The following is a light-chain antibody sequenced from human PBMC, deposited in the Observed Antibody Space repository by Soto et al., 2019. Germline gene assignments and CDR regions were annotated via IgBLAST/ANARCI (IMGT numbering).Light chain of an antibody. J-gene: IGKJ1*01. Sequence: IQLTQTPSSLSASVGDRFTITCLASQGISSYLAWYQQKPGKAPKLLIYTASTLQSGVPSRFSGSGSGTDFTLTISSLQPDDFATYYCLQLNSYPRTFGQRTKVDI. CDR3: LQLNSYPRT. V-gene: IGKV1-9*01. CDR2: TAS. CDR1: QGISSY.